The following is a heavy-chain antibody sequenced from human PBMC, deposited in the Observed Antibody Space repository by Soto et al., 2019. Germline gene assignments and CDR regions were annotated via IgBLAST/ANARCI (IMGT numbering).Heavy chain of an antibody. D-gene: IGHD4-17*01. J-gene: IGHJ5*02. CDR1: GGSIRSYY. CDR2: IYYSGST. CDR3: ARVWTTVTNWFDP. Sequence: PSVTLALTRTVSGGSIRSYYWSWIRQPPGKGLEWIGYIYYSGSTNYNPSLKSRVTISVDTSKNQFSLKLSSVTAADTAVYYCARVWTTVTNWFDPWGQGTLVTVSS. V-gene: IGHV4-59*12.